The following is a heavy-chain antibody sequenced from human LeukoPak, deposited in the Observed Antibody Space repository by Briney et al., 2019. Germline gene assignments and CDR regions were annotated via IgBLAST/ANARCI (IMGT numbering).Heavy chain of an antibody. CDR1: GFSIGSSW. CDR3: ARASNQWEPYPFDY. D-gene: IGHD1-26*01. V-gene: IGHV3-7*01. J-gene: IGHJ4*02. CDR2: IKQDGSEK. Sequence: PGGSLRLSCAVSGFSIGSSWMSWVRQAPGKGLEWVANIKQDGSEKYYVDSVKGRFTISRDNAKNSLYLQMNSLRAEDTAVYYCARASNQWEPYPFDYWGQGTLVTVSS.